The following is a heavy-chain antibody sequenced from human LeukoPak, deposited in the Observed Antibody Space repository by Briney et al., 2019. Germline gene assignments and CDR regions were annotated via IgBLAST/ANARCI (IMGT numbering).Heavy chain of an antibody. Sequence: GGSLRLSCAASGFTFSNYWMGWVRQAPGKRPEWVANMNIDGSEKYYADSVEGRFTISRDNARNSVYLQMNSLRVEDTAVYYCARDPVEWELLLDCWGQGTLVTVSS. CDR3: ARDPVEWELLLDC. CDR2: MNIDGSEK. J-gene: IGHJ4*02. CDR1: GFTFSNYW. D-gene: IGHD1-26*01. V-gene: IGHV3-7*01.